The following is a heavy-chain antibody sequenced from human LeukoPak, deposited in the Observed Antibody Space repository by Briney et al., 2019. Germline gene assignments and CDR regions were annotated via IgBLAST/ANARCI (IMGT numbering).Heavy chain of an antibody. CDR3: ARQGGGGRAFDI. Sequence: KSSETLSLTCTVSGGSISSSDYYWGWIRQPPGKGLEWSGIIYNSGTTYYSPSLKSRVTVSVDTSKNLFSLNLNSLTAADAAVSFCARQGGGGRAFDIWGQGTMVTVSS. J-gene: IGHJ3*02. D-gene: IGHD3-16*01. CDR2: IYNSGTT. CDR1: GGSISSSDYY. V-gene: IGHV4-39*01.